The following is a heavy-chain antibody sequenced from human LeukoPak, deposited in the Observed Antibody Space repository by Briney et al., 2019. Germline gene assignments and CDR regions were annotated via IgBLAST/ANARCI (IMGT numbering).Heavy chain of an antibody. V-gene: IGHV1-18*01. CDR1: GYTFTTYG. D-gene: IGHD6-6*01. CDR2: ISGYNGNT. J-gene: IGHJ3*02. Sequence: ASVKVSCKASGYTFTTYGISWVRQAPGQGLEWMGWISGYNGNTNYAQKFQGRITMTTETSTSTAYMELRSLRSDDTAVYYCARGVLDAFDIWGQGTMVTVSS. CDR3: ARGVLDAFDI.